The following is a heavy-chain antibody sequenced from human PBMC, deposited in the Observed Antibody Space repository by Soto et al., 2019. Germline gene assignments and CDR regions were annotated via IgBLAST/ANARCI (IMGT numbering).Heavy chain of an antibody. CDR2: ISSSSSYI. J-gene: IGHJ2*01. V-gene: IGHV3-21*01. CDR1: GFTFSSYS. D-gene: IGHD6-19*01. CDR3: ARTPQQWLVYWYFDL. Sequence: EVQLVESGGGLVKPGGSLRLSCAASGFTFSSYSMNWVRQAPGKGLEWVSSISSSSSYIYYADSVKGRFTISRDNAKNSLYLQMNSLRAEDTAVHYCARTPQQWLVYWYFDLWGRGTLVTVSS.